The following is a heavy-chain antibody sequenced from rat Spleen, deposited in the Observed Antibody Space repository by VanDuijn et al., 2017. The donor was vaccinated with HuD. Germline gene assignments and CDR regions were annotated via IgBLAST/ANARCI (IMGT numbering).Heavy chain of an antibody. J-gene: IGHJ2*01. Sequence: EVQLVESGGGLVQPGRSLKLSCAASGFTFSDYTMAWVRQAPKKGREWVAAIIYDGSNTYYRDSVKGRFTISRENAESTLYRQMDSLRSEDTAIYYCARPTTGIPFNYWGQGVMVTVSS. CDR3: ARPTTGIPFNY. CDR2: IIYDGSNT. D-gene: IGHD1-9*01. V-gene: IGHV5-17*01. CDR1: GFTFSDYT.